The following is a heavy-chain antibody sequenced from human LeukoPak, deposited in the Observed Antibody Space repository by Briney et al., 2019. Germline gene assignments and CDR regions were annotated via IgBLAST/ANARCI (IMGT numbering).Heavy chain of an antibody. CDR3: ASEAHIVVVTAIIYFDY. Sequence: GGSLRLSCAASGFTFSSYGMHWVRQAPGKGLEWVAVIWYDGSNKYYADSVKGRFTISRDNSKNTLYLQMNSLRAEDTAVYYCASEAHIVVVTAIIYFDYWGQGTLVTVSS. CDR1: GFTFSSYG. D-gene: IGHD2-21*02. J-gene: IGHJ4*02. V-gene: IGHV3-33*01. CDR2: IWYDGSNK.